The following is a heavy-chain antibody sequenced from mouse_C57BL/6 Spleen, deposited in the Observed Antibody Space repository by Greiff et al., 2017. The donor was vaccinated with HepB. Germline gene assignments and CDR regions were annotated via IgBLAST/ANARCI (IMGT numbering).Heavy chain of an antibody. CDR2: IRSKSNTYAT. CDR1: GFSFNTYA. CDR3: VSGGNYYAMDY. J-gene: IGHJ4*01. Sequence: EVQGVESGGGLVQPKGSLKLSCAASGFSFNTYAMNWVRQAPGKGLEWVARIRSKSNTYATYYAASVKDRFTISRDDSESMLYLQMNNLKPEDTAMYYCVSGGNYYAMDYWGQGTSVTVSS. V-gene: IGHV10-1*01. D-gene: IGHD2-1*01.